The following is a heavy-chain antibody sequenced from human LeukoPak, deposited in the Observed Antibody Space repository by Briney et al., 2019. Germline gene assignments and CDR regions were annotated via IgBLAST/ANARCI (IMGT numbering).Heavy chain of an antibody. CDR1: GYTFTSYG. Sequence: ASVKVSCKASGYTFTSYGISWVRQAPGQGLEWMGWISAYNGNTNYTQKLQGRVTMTTDTSTSTAYMELRSPRSDDTAVYYCARDRDRAQHFDYWGQGTLVTVSS. CDR2: ISAYNGNT. V-gene: IGHV1-18*01. D-gene: IGHD5-18*01. J-gene: IGHJ4*02. CDR3: ARDRDRAQHFDY.